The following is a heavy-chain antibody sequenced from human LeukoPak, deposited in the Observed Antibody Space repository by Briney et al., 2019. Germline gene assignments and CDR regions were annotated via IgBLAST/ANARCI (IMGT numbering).Heavy chain of an antibody. V-gene: IGHV4-39*01. CDR3: ARHRGGGGYHYMDV. J-gene: IGHJ6*03. CDR1: GGSLGRSNTY. Sequence: SDTLSLTCTVSGGSLGRSNTYWGWIRQTPGKGLEWLGTILHSGYTYNNPSLKSRVTMSVDSSKNQFSLSLSSVTAVDTAVYFCARHRGGGGYHYMDVWGKGTTVIVSS. CDR2: ILHSGYT. D-gene: IGHD2-21*01.